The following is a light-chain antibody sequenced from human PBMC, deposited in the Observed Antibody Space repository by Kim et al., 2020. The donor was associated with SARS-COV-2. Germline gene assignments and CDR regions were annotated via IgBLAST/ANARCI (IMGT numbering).Light chain of an antibody. CDR1: QSVSSN. J-gene: IGKJ2*01. CDR3: QHYNNWLYT. CDR2: GAS. V-gene: IGKV3-15*01. Sequence: EIVMTQSPATLSVSPGERATLSCRASQSVSSNLAWYQHKPGQAPRLLIYGASTRATGIPARFSGSGSGTEFTLTISSLQSEDFAVYYCQHYNNWLYTFGQGTKLEI.